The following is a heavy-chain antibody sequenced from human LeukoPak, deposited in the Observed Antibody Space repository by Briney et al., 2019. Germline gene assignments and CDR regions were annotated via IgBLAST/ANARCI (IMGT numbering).Heavy chain of an antibody. CDR2: ISSSGSYI. CDR1: GFTFSSYT. D-gene: IGHD5-12*01. Sequence: GSLRLSCAAFGFTFSSYTMNWVRQAPGKGLEWVSSISSSGSYIYYADSLKGRFTISRDNAKNSLYLQMNSLRAEDTAVYYCARPGYTGYIIWYYFDYWGQGTLVTVSS. CDR3: ARPGYTGYIIWYYFDY. J-gene: IGHJ4*02. V-gene: IGHV3-21*06.